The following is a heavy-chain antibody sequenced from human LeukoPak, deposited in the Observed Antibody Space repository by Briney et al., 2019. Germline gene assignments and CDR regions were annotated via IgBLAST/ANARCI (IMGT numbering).Heavy chain of an antibody. CDR3: AKGSIYSGSYAEYNWFDP. CDR2: ISGRGGRT. D-gene: IGHD1-26*01. CDR1: GFTYNSYA. J-gene: IGHJ5*02. Sequence: GGSLRLFCAASGFTYNSYAMSWVRQATGKGLEWVSAISGRGGRTYYPHSVKGRFPISRDNSKNTLYLQMNSLRAEDTAVYYCAKGSIYSGSYAEYNWFDPWGQGTLVTVSS. V-gene: IGHV3-23*01.